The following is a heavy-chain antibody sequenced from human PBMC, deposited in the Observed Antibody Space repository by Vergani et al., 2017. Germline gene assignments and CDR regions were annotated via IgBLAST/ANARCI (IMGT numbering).Heavy chain of an antibody. CDR1: GDSMNSGKYY. D-gene: IGHD2-2*01. CDR2: IYYSGSP. V-gene: IGHV4-39*02. J-gene: IGHJ5*01. Sequence: QLQLQESGPRLVKPSEALSLTCTVSGDSMNSGKYYWGWVRQSPGGGLEWIGSIYYSGSPYYNPSFESRASVSIDVSKNHFSLTLNSVTAADTAIYFWVSHCSGTSCYLGVVASWGHGTLVIVSS. CDR3: VSHCSGTSCYLGVVAS.